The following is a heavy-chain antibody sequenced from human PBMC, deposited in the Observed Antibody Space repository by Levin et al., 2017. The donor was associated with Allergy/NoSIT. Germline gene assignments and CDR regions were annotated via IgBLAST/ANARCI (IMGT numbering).Heavy chain of an antibody. Sequence: GGSLRLSCEASGFDFHIYIMNWVRQAPGKGLEWLSSITTGSNYKYYVDSVRGRFVISRDNGRHSLYLQMNSLRAADTAVYSCARSRPLTGTTHYSYQDGMDVWGQGTTVTVSS. CDR2: ITTGSNYK. D-gene: IGHD1/OR15-1a*01. J-gene: IGHJ6*02. CDR3: ARSRPLTGTTHYSYQDGMDV. CDR1: GFDFHIYI. V-gene: IGHV3-21*01.